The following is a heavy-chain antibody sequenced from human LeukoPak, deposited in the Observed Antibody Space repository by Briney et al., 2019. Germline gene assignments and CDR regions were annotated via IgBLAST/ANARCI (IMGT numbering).Heavy chain of an antibody. CDR1: GGTFSSYA. J-gene: IGHJ6*02. Sequence: ASVKVSCKASGGTFSSYAISWVRQAPGQGLEWMGGIIPILGIANYAQKFQGRVTITADKSTSTAYMELSSLRSEDTAVYYCARMIVVVPAARDFDYYYGMDVWGQGTTVTVSS. V-gene: IGHV1-69*10. CDR2: IIPILGIA. CDR3: ARMIVVVPAARDFDYYYGMDV. D-gene: IGHD2-2*01.